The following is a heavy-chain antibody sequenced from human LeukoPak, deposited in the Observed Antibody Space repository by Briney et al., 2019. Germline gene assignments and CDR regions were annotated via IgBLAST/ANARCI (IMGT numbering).Heavy chain of an antibody. CDR1: GFTFSRNL. D-gene: IGHD6-13*01. Sequence: GGSLRLSCAASGFTFSRNLMTWVRQAPGKGLEWVANIYQDGSEKYYVDSVRGRFTISRDNAKNTLYLQMNSLRAEDTAVYFCASERPSSSWYDYWGQGTLVTVSS. J-gene: IGHJ4*02. CDR3: ASERPSSSWYDY. V-gene: IGHV3-7*01. CDR2: IYQDGSEK.